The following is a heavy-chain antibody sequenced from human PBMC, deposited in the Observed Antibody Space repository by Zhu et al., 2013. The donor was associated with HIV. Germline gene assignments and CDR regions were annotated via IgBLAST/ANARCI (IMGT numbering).Heavy chain of an antibody. V-gene: IGHV3-30-3*01. D-gene: IGHD6-13*01. J-gene: IGHJ4*02. CDR3: ARARDYSSSWYPPSTFDY. CDR1: GFTFSSYA. Sequence: VQLVESGGGVVQPGRSLRLSCAASGFTFSSYAMHWVRQAPGKGLEWVAVISYDGSNKYYADSVKGRFTISRDNSENTLYLQMNSLRAEDTAVYYCARARDYSSSWYPPSTFDYWGQGTLVTVSS. CDR2: ISYDGSNK.